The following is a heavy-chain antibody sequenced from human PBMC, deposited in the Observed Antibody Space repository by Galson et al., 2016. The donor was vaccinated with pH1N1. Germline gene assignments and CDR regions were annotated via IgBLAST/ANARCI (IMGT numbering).Heavy chain of an antibody. V-gene: IGHV3-74*01. CDR1: GFTFSNYW. CDR2: INTDGSLT. Sequence: SLRLSCAASGFTFSNYWMHWVRQAPGKGLVWVSRINTDGSLTTYAGSVKGRFTISRDNAKNTLYLQLNSLRAEDTAVYYCAFPPCSGGGCYYDHWGQGTLVTVSS. J-gene: IGHJ4*02. D-gene: IGHD2-15*01. CDR3: AFPPCSGGGCYYDH.